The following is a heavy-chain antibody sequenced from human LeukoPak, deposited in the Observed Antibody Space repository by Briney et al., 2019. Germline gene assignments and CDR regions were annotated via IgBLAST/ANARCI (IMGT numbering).Heavy chain of an antibody. Sequence: SVKVSCKASGGTFSSYAISWVRQAPGQGLEWMGGIIPIFGTANYAQKFQGRITITADESTSTAYMELSSLRSEDTAVYYCAQSSTVTTGIDYWGQGTLVTVSS. CDR2: IIPIFGTA. CDR1: GGTFSSYA. J-gene: IGHJ4*02. D-gene: IGHD4-17*01. CDR3: AQSSTVTTGIDY. V-gene: IGHV1-69*13.